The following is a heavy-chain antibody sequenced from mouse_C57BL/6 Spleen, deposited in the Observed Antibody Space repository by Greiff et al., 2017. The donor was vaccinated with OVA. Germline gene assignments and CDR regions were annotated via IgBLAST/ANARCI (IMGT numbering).Heavy chain of an antibody. J-gene: IGHJ1*03. CDR2: IWTGGGT. V-gene: IGHV2-9-1*01. Sequence: VKLVESGPGLVAPSQRLSITCTVSGFSLTSYAISWVRQPPGKGLEWLGVIWTGGGTNYNSALKSRLSISKDNSKSQVFLKMNSLQTDDTARYYCARVYGSSYVRYFDVWGTGTTVTVSS. CDR3: ARVYGSSYVRYFDV. CDR1: GFSLTSYA. D-gene: IGHD1-1*01.